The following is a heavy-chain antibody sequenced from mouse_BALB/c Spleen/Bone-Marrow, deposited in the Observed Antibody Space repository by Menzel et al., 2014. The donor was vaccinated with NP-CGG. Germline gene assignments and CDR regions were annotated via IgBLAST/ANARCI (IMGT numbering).Heavy chain of an antibody. V-gene: IGHV5-17*02. D-gene: IGHD2-10*02. CDR2: ISSGSSTI. CDR3: ARGKYGYDY. CDR1: GFTFSSLG. Sequence: EVMLVESGGGLVQPGGSRKLSCAASGFTFSSLGVHWVRQAPEKGLEWVAYISSGSSTIYYADTVKGRFTISRDNPKNTLFLQMTSLRSEDTAMYYCARGKYGYDYWGQGTTLTVSS. J-gene: IGHJ2*01.